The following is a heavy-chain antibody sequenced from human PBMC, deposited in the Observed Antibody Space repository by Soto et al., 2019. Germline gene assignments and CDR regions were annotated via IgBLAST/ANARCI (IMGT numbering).Heavy chain of an antibody. Sequence: PSETLSLTCTVSGGSISSYYWSRIRQPPGKGLEWIGYIYYSGSTNYNPSLKSRVTISVDTSKNQFSLKLSSVTAADTAVYYCARDVRMITFGGVIAPDAFDIWGQGTMVTVSS. CDR1: GGSISSYY. CDR2: IYYSGST. J-gene: IGHJ3*02. CDR3: ARDVRMITFGGVIAPDAFDI. D-gene: IGHD3-16*02. V-gene: IGHV4-59*01.